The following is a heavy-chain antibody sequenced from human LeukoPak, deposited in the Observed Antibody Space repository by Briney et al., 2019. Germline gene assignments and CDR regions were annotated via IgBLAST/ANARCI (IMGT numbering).Heavy chain of an antibody. CDR1: GGSISSYY. CDR2: IYYSGST. CDR3: ARDRRIQHYYYGMDV. J-gene: IGHJ6*02. D-gene: IGHD5-18*01. Sequence: PSETLSLTCTVSGGSISSYYWSWIRQPPGKGLEWLGYIYYSGSTNYNPSLKSRVTISVDTSKNQFSLKLSSVTAADSAVYYCARDRRIQHYYYGMDVWGQGTTVTVSS. V-gene: IGHV4-59*01.